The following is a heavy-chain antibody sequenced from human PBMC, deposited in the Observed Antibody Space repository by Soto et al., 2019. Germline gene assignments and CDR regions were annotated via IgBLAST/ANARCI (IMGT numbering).Heavy chain of an antibody. J-gene: IGHJ5*02. CDR1: GGSISSYY. V-gene: IGHV4-59*01. CDR3: ARGDDWFDP. CDR2: IYYSGST. Sequence: PSETLSLTCTVSGGSISSYYWSWIRQPPGKGLEWIGYIYYSGSTNYNPSLKSRVTISVDTSKNQFSLKLSSVTAADTAVYYCARGDDWFDPWGQGTPAPVSS.